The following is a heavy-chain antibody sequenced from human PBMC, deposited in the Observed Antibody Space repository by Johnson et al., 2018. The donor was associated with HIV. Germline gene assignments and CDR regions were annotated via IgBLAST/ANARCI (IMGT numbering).Heavy chain of an antibody. CDR2: INHDGRST. CDR3: ARGLLAGNDAFDI. Sequence: VQLVESGGGLVQPGGSLRLSCAASGFTFSSYWMHWVRQAPGKGLVWVSRINHDGRSTTYADSVKGRFTISRDTAKNTLDLQMNSLTAEDTAVYYCARGLLAGNDAFDIWGQGTMVTVSS. D-gene: IGHD6-13*01. J-gene: IGHJ3*02. V-gene: IGHV3-74*01. CDR1: GFTFSSYW.